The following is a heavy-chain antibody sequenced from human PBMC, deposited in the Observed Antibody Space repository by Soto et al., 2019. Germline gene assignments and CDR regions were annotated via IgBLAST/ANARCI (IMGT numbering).Heavy chain of an antibody. Sequence: QVQLVQSGAEVKKPGASVKVSCKASGYTFTSYGISWVRQAPGQGLGWLGWLSAYNGNTKSTQQLQGRVTVTTDTSTSTAYVELSRLRADDTAVYYCARDCPQDDRDISGWYVSPLCAPRYYSGMDVWGQGPTVTVSS. D-gene: IGHD6-19*01. CDR1: GYTFTSYG. J-gene: IGHJ6*02. CDR2: LSAYNGNT. V-gene: IGHV1-18*01. CDR3: ARDCPQDDRDISGWYVSPLCAPRYYSGMDV.